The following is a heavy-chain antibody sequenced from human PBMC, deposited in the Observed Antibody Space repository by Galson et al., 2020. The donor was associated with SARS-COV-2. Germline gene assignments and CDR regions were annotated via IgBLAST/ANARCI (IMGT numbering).Heavy chain of an antibody. D-gene: IGHD6-13*01. CDR3: ASPYLAAASFFGAFDV. CDR1: AFTINNHE. V-gene: IGHV3-48*03. CDR2: ISTSGTNI. Sequence: GGSLRLSCAASAFTINNHEMNWVRQAPGKGLEWISYISTSGTNIYNAASVKGRFTTSRDHATNSLYLQMTSLRAEDTAVYYCASPYLAAASFFGAFDVWGQGTMVTVSS. J-gene: IGHJ3*01.